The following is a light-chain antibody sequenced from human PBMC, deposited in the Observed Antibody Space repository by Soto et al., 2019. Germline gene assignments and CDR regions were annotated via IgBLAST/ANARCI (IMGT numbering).Light chain of an antibody. CDR1: QSVSISY. Sequence: EIVLTQSPGTLSLSPGERATLSCRASQSVSISYLAWYQQKPGQAPRLLIYGASSRATGIPDRFGGSGSGTDFPLTISRLEPGDFAVYYCQQYGSSPPWTFGQGTRVEIK. CDR2: GAS. V-gene: IGKV3-20*01. J-gene: IGKJ1*01. CDR3: QQYGSSPPWT.